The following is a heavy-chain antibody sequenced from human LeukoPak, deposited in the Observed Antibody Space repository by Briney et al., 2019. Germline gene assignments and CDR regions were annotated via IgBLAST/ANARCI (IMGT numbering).Heavy chain of an antibody. J-gene: IGHJ4*02. V-gene: IGHV4-59*08. D-gene: IGHD6-19*01. CDR3: ARHTTSGWYPIDY. Sequence: PSETLSLICTVSGGSISSYYWSWIRQPPGKGLEWIGYIYYSGSTNYNPSLKSRVTISVDTSKNQFSLKLSSVTAADTAVYYCARHTTSGWYPIDYWGQGTLVTVSS. CDR1: GGSISSYY. CDR2: IYYSGST.